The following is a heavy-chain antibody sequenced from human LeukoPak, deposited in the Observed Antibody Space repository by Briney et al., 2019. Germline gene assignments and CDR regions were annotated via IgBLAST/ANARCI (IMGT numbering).Heavy chain of an antibody. V-gene: IGHV1-8*01. CDR2: MNPNSGNT. D-gene: IGHD4-17*01. J-gene: IGHJ3*02. CDR1: GYTFTSYD. Sequence: ASVKVSCKASGYTFTSYDINWVRQATGQGLEWMGWMNPNSGNTGYAQKFQGRVTMTRNTSISTAHMELSSLRSEDTAVYYCARVISDYGDPDAFDIWGQGTMVTVSS. CDR3: ARVISDYGDPDAFDI.